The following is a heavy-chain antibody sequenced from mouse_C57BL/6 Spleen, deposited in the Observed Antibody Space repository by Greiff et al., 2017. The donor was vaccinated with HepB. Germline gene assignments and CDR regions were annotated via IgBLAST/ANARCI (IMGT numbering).Heavy chain of an antibody. J-gene: IGHJ4*01. V-gene: IGHV1-78*01. CDR2: IYPRDGST. CDR1: GYTFTDHT. Sequence: SDAELVKPGASVKISCKVSGYTFTDHTIHWMKQRPEQGLEWIGYIYPRDGSTKYNEKFKGKATLTADKSSSTAYMQLNSLTSEDSAVYFCASYDYDEYYAMDYWGQGTSVTVSS. CDR3: ASYDYDEYYAMDY. D-gene: IGHD2-4*01.